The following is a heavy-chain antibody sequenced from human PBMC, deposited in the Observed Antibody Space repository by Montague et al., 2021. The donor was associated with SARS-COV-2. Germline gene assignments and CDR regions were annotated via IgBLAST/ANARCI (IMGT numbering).Heavy chain of an antibody. Sequence: TLSLTCTVSGGSISSGGYYWSWIRQPPGKGLEWIGYIYYSGSTNYNPSLKSRVTISVDTSKNQFSLKLSSVTAADTAVYYCARAQTIFGVVIISFDFWGQGTLVTVSS. D-gene: IGHD3-3*01. CDR2: IYYSGST. CDR1: GGSISSGGYY. CDR3: ARAQTIFGVVIISFDF. J-gene: IGHJ4*02. V-gene: IGHV4-31*03.